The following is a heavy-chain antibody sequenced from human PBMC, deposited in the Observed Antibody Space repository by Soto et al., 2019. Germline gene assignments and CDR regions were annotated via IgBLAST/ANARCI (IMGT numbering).Heavy chain of an antibody. V-gene: IGHV1-18*01. CDR1: GYTFTSYG. D-gene: IGHD3-22*01. CDR3: ARDTPLYYDSSGPGWCDP. CDR2: ISAYNGNT. J-gene: IGHJ5*02. Sequence: ASVKVSCKASGYTFTSYGISWVRQAPGQGLEWMGWISAYNGNTNYAQKLQGRVTMTTDTSTSTAYMELRSLRSDDTAVYYCARDTPLYYDSSGPGWCDPWGQGTLVTVSS.